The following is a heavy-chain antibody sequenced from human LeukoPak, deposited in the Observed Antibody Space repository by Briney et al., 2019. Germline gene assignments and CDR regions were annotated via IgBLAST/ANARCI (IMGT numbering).Heavy chain of an antibody. V-gene: IGHV3-30*18. CDR1: GFTFNNNG. J-gene: IGHJ5*01. Sequence: GGSLRLSCAASGFTFNNNGMPWVRQAPGKGLGWVAVVSYDGNKKYYADSVKGRFTISRDNSKNTLYVQMNSLRVEDTAVYYCAKSISSSGNWFDSWGQGTLVTVSS. D-gene: IGHD6-6*01. CDR3: AKSISSSGNWFDS. CDR2: VSYDGNKK.